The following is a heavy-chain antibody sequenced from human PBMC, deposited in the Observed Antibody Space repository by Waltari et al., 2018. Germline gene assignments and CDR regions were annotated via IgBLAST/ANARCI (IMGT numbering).Heavy chain of an antibody. CDR3: ARHVSGPTRAAFDV. V-gene: IGHV3-53*01. D-gene: IGHD6-19*01. CDR2: IPLGTNA. CDR1: GFTVNSNY. Sequence: EVLLVESGGGLIQPGGSLRLSCVGSGFTVNSNYMSWVRQVPGKGLEWVSNIPLGTNANYAESVRGRFTISRDNSKDTLYLQMNSLRVEDTAVYFCARHVSGPTRAAFDVWGQGTMVTVSP. J-gene: IGHJ3*01.